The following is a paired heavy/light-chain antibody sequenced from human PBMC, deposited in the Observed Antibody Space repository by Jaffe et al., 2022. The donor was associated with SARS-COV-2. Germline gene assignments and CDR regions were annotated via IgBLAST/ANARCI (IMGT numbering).Light chain of an antibody. CDR3: GTWDTSLSANYV. CDR1: SSNIESNY. Sequence: QSVLTQPPSVSAAPGQKVTISCSGSSSNIESNYVSWYQQLPGTAPKLLIYENTERPSGIPDRFSGSKSGTSATLGITGLQTGDEADYYCGTWDTSLSANYVFGTGTKVTVL. V-gene: IGLV1-51*01. CDR2: ENT. J-gene: IGLJ1*01.
Heavy chain of an antibody. D-gene: IGHD6-13*01. CDR1: GGTFSTHG. V-gene: IGHV1-69*01. CDR2: IIPIFGTA. J-gene: IGHJ5*01. CDR3: ARDRQQLVVGNWFDS. Sequence: QVQLVQSGAEVKKPGSSVKVSCKASGGTFSTHGINWVRQAPGQGLEWMGGIIPIFGTANYAQKFRGKVTITADESTNTAYMEVSSLTSEDTAMYYCARDRQQLVVGNWFDSWGQGTLVSVSS.